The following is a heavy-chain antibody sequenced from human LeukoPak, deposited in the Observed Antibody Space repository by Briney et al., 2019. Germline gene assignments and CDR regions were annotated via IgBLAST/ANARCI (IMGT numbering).Heavy chain of an antibody. Sequence: SETLSLTCAVYGGSFSGYYWSWIRQPPGKGLEWVGEINHSGSTNYNPSLKSRVTISVDTSKNQFSLKLSSVTAADTAVYYCARVFLPLRYFDWLSWFDPWGQGTLVTVSS. CDR3: ARVFLPLRYFDWLSWFDP. J-gene: IGHJ5*02. D-gene: IGHD3-9*01. CDR1: GGSFSGYY. V-gene: IGHV4-34*01. CDR2: INHSGST.